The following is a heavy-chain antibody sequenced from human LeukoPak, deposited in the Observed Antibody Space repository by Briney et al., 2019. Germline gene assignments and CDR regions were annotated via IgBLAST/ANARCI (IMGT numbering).Heavy chain of an antibody. CDR1: GYTLTELS. J-gene: IGHJ6*02. CDR3: ARDTATVTPAGMDV. V-gene: IGHV1-24*01. CDR2: SDPEDGET. Sequence: ASVKVSCKVSGYTLTELSMHWVRQAPGKGLEWMGGSDPEDGETIYAQKFQGRVTITADKSTSTAYMELSSLRSEDTAVYYCARDTATVTPAGMDVWGQGTTVTVSS. D-gene: IGHD4-4*01.